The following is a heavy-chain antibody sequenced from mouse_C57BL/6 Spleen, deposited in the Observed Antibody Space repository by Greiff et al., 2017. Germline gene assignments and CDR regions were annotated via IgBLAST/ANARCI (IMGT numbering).Heavy chain of an antibody. D-gene: IGHD2-3*01. CDR1: GYTFTDYY. V-gene: IGHV1-26*01. CDR2: INPNNGGT. CDR3: ARWDGYYTWFAY. J-gene: IGHJ3*01. Sequence: EVQLQQSGPELVKPGASVKISCKASGYTFTDYYMNWVQQSHGKSLEWIGDINPNNGGTSYNQKFKGKAALTVDKSSSTAYMELRSLTSEDSAVYYCARWDGYYTWFAYWGQGTLVTVSA.